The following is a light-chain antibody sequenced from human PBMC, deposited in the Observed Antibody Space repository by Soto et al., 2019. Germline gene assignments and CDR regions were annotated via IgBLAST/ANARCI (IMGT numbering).Light chain of an antibody. Sequence: QSVLTQPASVSGSPGRSITISCTGASSDLGSYDLVSWYQQHPGKAPKTIIYEVTKRPSGVSKRFSGSKSGNTASLTISGLQPEDEADYYCCSYVGNDFFYVFGTGTKVTVL. V-gene: IGLV2-23*02. CDR3: CSYVGNDFFYV. CDR2: EVT. J-gene: IGLJ1*01. CDR1: SSDLGSYDL.